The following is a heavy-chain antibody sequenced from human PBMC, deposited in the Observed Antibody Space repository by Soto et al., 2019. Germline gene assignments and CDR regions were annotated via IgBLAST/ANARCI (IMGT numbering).Heavy chain of an antibody. V-gene: IGHV1-8*01. CDR1: GYTFTSHD. J-gene: IGHJ6*02. Sequence: QVQLVQSGSEVKKPGASVKVYCKASGYTFTSHDLNWVRQATGQELEWMGWMNPNSGNTGYAQKFQGRVTMTRNTSISTAYMELSSLRSEDTAVYYCARAKTSYGMDVWGQGTRVTVSS. CDR2: MNPNSGNT. CDR3: ARAKTSYGMDV.